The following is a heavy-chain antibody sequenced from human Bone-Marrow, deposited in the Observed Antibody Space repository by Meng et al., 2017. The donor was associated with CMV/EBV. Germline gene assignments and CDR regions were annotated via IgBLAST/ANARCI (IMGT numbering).Heavy chain of an antibody. CDR3: PRDFWGDIVVVPAAEYYYYYYGMAV. J-gene: IGHJ6*02. Sequence: ASVKVSCKAPRHTLTGYHIHWVRQAPGQGLEWLGWINPNSGGTNYAQKFQGRVTMTTDTSTSTAYMELRSLRSHDTAVYYCPRDFWGDIVVVPAAEYYYYYYGMAVWGQGTTVTVSS. CDR2: INPNSGGT. D-gene: IGHD2-2*01. CDR1: RHTLTGYH. V-gene: IGHV1-2*02.